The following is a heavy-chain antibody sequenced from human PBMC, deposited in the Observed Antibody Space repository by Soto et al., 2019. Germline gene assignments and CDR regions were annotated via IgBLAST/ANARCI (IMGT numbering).Heavy chain of an antibody. D-gene: IGHD3-9*01. CDR1: GFTFSSYG. V-gene: IGHV3-30*18. J-gene: IGHJ4*02. Sequence: GGSLRLSCAASGFTFSSYGMHWVRQAPGKGLEWVAVISYDGSNKYYADSVKGRFTISRDNSKNTLYLQMNSLRAEDTAVYYCAKDYMTGYRYFDYWGQGTLVTVSS. CDR3: AKDYMTGYRYFDY. CDR2: ISYDGSNK.